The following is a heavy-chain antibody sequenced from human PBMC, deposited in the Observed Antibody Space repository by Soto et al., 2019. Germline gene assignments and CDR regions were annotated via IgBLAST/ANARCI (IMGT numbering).Heavy chain of an antibody. CDR1: GYTFTSYY. CDR3: AHQVTAIRGYYYYYGMDV. Sequence: ASVKVSCKASGYTFTSYYMHWVRQAPGQGLEWMGIINPSGGSTSYAQKFQGRVTMTRDTSTSTVYMELSSLRSEDTAVYYCAHQVTAIRGYYYYYGMDVWGQGTTVTVSS. J-gene: IGHJ6*02. CDR2: INPSGGST. D-gene: IGHD2-21*02. V-gene: IGHV1-46*01.